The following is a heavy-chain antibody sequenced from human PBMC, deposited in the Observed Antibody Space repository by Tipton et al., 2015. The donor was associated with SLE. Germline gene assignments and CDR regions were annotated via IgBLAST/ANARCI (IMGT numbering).Heavy chain of an antibody. CDR2: INVDGSSI. V-gene: IGHV3-74*01. CDR1: GFTFTDYW. D-gene: IGHD1-26*01. CDR3: ARVSVAGAQAFDI. Sequence: SLRLSCAVSGFTFTDYWMHWVRQAPGKGLVWVSRINVDGSSISYADSVKGRFTISRDNAKSTLYLQLNSLSAEDTAVYYCARVSVAGAQAFDIWGQGTVVSASS. J-gene: IGHJ3*02.